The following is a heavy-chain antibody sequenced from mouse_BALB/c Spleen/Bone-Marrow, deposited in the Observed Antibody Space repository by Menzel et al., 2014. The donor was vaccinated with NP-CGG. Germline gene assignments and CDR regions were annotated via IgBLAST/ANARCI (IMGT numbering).Heavy chain of an antibody. CDR1: GFDFSRYW. D-gene: IGHD2-2*01. CDR3: ALLGYYGYFYV. J-gene: IGHJ1*01. V-gene: IGHV4-1*02. CDR2: INPDSSTI. Sequence: EVQLQESGGGLVQPGGSLKLSCAASGFDFSRYWMSWVRQAPGKGLEWIGEINPDSSTINYTPPLKDKFIISRDNAKNTLDLQMSKVRSEDTALYYCALLGYYGYFYVWGAGTTVTVSS.